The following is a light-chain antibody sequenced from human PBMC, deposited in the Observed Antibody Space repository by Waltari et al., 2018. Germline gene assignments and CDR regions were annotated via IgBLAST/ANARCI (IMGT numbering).Light chain of an antibody. J-gene: IGKJ4*01. V-gene: IGKV1-39*01. CDR1: QSSARD. CDR2: ATS. CDR3: QQSYSMPFT. Sequence: DIQMTQSPSSLSASVGDRVTITCRASQSSARDLNWYQQKPGKAPRLLIYATSSLQSGVPSMFSGSGSGTDFTLTISRLQPEDFATYYCQQSYSMPFTFGGGTKVHI.